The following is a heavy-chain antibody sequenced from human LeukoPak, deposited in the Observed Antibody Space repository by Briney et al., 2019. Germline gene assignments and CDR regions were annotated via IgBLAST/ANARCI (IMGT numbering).Heavy chain of an antibody. D-gene: IGHD3-10*01. CDR2: IYYSGST. CDR1: GGSISSSSYY. CDR3: ARRSFLYGPGSYYRGNFDY. V-gene: IGHV4-39*01. J-gene: IGHJ4*02. Sequence: PSETLSLTCTVSGGSISSSSYYWGWIRQPPGKGLEWIGSIYYSGSTYYNPSLKSRVTISVDTSKNQFSLKLSSVTAADTAVYHCARRSFLYGPGSYYRGNFDYWGQGTLVTVSS.